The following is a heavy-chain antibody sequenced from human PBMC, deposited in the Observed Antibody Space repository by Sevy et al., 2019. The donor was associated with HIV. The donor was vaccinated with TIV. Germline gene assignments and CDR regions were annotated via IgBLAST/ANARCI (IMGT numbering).Heavy chain of an antibody. V-gene: IGHV3-21*01. J-gene: IGHJ4*02. Sequence: GGSLRLPCAASGFTFSNYFMNWVRQPQGKGLKGVSSISSGSSYIFYADSLKGRFTISRDNAKNSLYLHMNSLRAEDTAVYYCARGDYYGSLYYFDYWGPGTLVTVSS. CDR1: GFTFSNYF. CDR2: ISSGSSYI. CDR3: ARGDYYGSLYYFDY. D-gene: IGHD3-10*01.